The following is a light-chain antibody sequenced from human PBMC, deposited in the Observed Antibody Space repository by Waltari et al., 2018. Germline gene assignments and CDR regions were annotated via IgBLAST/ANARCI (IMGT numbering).Light chain of an antibody. V-gene: IGLV2-14*03. J-gene: IGLJ2*01. CDR3: SSYTSNSTLPVV. CDR1: SSDVGGYNS. Sequence: QSALTQPASVSGSPGQSITISCTGTSSDVGGYNSVSWYQQHPGKAPKLMIYDVSNRPSGVSNRFSGSKPGNTASLTISRLQAEDEADYYCSSYTSNSTLPVVFGGGTKLTVL. CDR2: DVS.